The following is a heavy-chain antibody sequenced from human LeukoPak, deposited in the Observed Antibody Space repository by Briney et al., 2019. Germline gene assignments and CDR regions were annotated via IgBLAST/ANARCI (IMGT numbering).Heavy chain of an antibody. CDR1: GFTFSSYG. CDR2: ISYDGSNK. Sequence: GGSLRLSCAASGFTFSSYGMHWVRQAPGKGLEWVAVISYDGSNKYYADSVKGRFTISRDNSKNTLYLQMNSLRAEDTAVYYCAKGLADWGQGTLVTVSS. J-gene: IGHJ4*02. V-gene: IGHV3-30*18. CDR3: AKGLAD. D-gene: IGHD4-11*01.